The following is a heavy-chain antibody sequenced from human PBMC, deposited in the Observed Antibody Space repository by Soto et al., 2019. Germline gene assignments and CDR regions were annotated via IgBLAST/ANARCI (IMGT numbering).Heavy chain of an antibody. Sequence: QVQLVQSGAEVKKHGASVKVSCKASGYTFTSDDIHWVRQATGQGLEWMGWMNPSSGNTGYAQKCQGRVTLTRNNSISTALMERSSMRSEHTAVYYCAIERTYDCVDYWGPGPLVTVSS. V-gene: IGHV1-8*01. CDR3: AIERTYDCVDY. J-gene: IGHJ4*02. D-gene: IGHD2-21*02. CDR1: GYTFTSDD. CDR2: MNPSSGNT.